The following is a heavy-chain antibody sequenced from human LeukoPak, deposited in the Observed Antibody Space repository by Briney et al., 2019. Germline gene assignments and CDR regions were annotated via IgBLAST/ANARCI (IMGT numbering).Heavy chain of an antibody. J-gene: IGHJ4*01. CDR3: ASGGYSGYAFDY. V-gene: IGHV4-59*01. CDR2: IYYSGIT. Sequence: SETLSLTCTVSGGSISSFYWSWIRQPPGKGLQWIGYIYYSGITSSTPSLNRRVPISVHTSKNHFSLKLSSLTAADPAVYYCASGGYSGYAFDYWGHGILATVSS. D-gene: IGHD5-12*01. CDR1: GGSISSFY.